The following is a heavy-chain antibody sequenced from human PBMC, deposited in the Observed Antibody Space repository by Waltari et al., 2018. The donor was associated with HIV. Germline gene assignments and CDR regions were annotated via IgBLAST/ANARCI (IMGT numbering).Heavy chain of an antibody. CDR2: IYYSGST. CDR3: ATIVGDTWGFDY. J-gene: IGHJ4*02. CDR1: GGSISSYY. Sequence: QVQLQESGPGLVKPSETLSLTCTVSGGSISSYYWSWIRQPPGKGLEWIGYIYYSGSTNYNPSLKSRVTISVDTSKNQFSLKLSSVTAADTAVYYCATIVGDTWGFDYWGQGTLVTVSS. D-gene: IGHD1-26*01. V-gene: IGHV4-59*01.